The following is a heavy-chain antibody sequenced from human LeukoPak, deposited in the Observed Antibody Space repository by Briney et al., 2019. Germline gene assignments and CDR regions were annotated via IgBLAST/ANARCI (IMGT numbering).Heavy chain of an antibody. J-gene: IGHJ3*02. CDR3: ARPLSYYYDSSGDDAFDI. CDR2: INHSGST. CDR1: GGSISSHY. V-gene: IGHV4-34*01. D-gene: IGHD3-22*01. Sequence: PSETLSLTCTVSGGSISSHYWNWIRQPPGKGLEWIGEINHSGSTNYNPSLKSRVTISVDTSKNQFSLKLSSVTAADTAVYYCARPLSYYYDSSGDDAFDIWGQGTMVTVSS.